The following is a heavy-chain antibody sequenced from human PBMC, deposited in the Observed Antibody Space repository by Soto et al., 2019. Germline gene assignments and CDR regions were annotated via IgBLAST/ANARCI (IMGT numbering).Heavy chain of an antibody. CDR1: GYTFTSYY. V-gene: IGHV1-46*03. J-gene: IGHJ4*02. CDR2: INPSGGST. Sequence: ASVKVSCKASGYTFTSYYMHWVRQAPGQGLEWMGIINPSGGSTSYAQKFQGRVTMTRDTSTSTVYMELSSLRSEDTAVYYCARLISEQGYCSGGSCYDHDYWGQGTLVTVSS. CDR3: ARLISEQGYCSGGSCYDHDY. D-gene: IGHD2-15*01.